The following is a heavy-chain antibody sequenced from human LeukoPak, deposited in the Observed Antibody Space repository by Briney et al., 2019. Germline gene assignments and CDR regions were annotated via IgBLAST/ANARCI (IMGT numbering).Heavy chain of an antibody. V-gene: IGHV3-7*01. CDR3: ARDGTDGFIDY. Sequence: GGSLRLSCAASGFTFSNYWLSWVRQAPGKGLEWVANIKTDGTKQYYVDSVKGRFTISRDNAKNSLYLQMNSLRAEDTGVYYCARDGTDGFIDYWGQGTLVTVSS. CDR2: IKTDGTKQ. CDR1: GFTFSNYW. J-gene: IGHJ4*02. D-gene: IGHD5-24*01.